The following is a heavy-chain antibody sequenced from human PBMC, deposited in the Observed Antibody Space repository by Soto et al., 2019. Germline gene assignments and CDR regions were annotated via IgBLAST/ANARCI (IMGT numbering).Heavy chain of an antibody. CDR2: INHSGST. Sequence: SETLSLTCAVYGGSFSGYYWSWIRQPSGKGLEWIGEINHSGSTNYNPSLKSRVTISVDTSKNQFSLKLSSVTAADTAVYYCARGGRWLQLLAYNWFDPWGQGTLVTVSS. CDR1: GGSFSGYY. J-gene: IGHJ5*02. V-gene: IGHV4-34*01. CDR3: ARGGRWLQLLAYNWFDP. D-gene: IGHD5-12*01.